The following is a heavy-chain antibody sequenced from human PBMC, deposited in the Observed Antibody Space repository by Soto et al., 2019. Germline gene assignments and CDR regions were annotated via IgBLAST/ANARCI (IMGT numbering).Heavy chain of an antibody. J-gene: IGHJ4*02. CDR3: ARGDSQVSSVFDY. CDR1: GGPFPSGGYY. D-gene: IGHD3-16*01. V-gene: IGHV4-31*03. Sequence: SDTLSLTCTVSGGPFPSGGYYWSWIRQEPGKGPEGIGYIYYNGDTSYNPSLRSRVTISADTSKTQFSLKLSSVTSADTAVYYCARGDSQVSSVFDYWGQGMLVTVSS. CDR2: IYYNGDT.